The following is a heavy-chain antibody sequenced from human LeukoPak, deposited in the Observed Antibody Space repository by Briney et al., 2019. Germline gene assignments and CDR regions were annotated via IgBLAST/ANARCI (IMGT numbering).Heavy chain of an antibody. Sequence: GGSLRLSCAASGFTFSNAWMSWVRQSPRKGLEWVSAISGSGGTTYYADYVKGRFTISRDNSKNTLYLQVNSLRAEDTAVYYCAKANVFGVVDYFDYWGQGTLVTVSS. CDR1: GFTFSNAW. J-gene: IGHJ4*02. V-gene: IGHV3-23*01. D-gene: IGHD3-3*01. CDR3: AKANVFGVVDYFDY. CDR2: ISGSGGTT.